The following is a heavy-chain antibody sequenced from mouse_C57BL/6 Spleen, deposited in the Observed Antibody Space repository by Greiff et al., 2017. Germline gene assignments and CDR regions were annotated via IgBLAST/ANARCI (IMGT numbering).Heavy chain of an antibody. V-gene: IGHV1-59*01. D-gene: IGHD2-4*01. J-gene: IGHJ2*01. Sequence: QVQLQQPGAELVRPGTSVKLSCKASGYTFTSYWMHWVKQRPGQGLEWIGVIDPSDSYTNYNQKFKGKATLTVDTSSSTAYMQLSSLTSEDSAVYYCARGGYEYDRGYYFDYGGQGTTLTVSS. CDR1: GYTFTSYW. CDR3: ARGGYEYDRGYYFDY. CDR2: IDPSDSYT.